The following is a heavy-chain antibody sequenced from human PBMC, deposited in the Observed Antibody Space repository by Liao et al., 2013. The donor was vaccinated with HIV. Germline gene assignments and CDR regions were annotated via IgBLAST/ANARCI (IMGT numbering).Heavy chain of an antibody. Sequence: QVQLQESGPRLVKPSETLSLTCAVSSDSIRSHYWNWIRQSPGKGLEWIGFFYLSGGTNYNPSFTSRVSMSLDRSKNQFSLKLTSVTAADTAVYYCAKSTSGYYGYFDYWGQGTPVTVSS. V-gene: IGHV4-59*11. CDR2: FYLSGGT. CDR1: SDSIRSHY. CDR3: AKSTSGYYGYFDY. D-gene: IGHD3-22*01. J-gene: IGHJ4*02.